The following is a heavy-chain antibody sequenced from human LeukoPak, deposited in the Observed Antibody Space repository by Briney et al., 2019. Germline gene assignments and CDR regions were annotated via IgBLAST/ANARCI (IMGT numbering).Heavy chain of an antibody. CDR2: VCYNGST. CDR1: GDSISSYF. D-gene: IGHD3-16*01. Sequence: SETLSLTCSVSGDSISSYFWAWIRQPPGKGLEWIGYVCYNGSTNYNPSLRNRVAISIDTSKNQFSLKLGSATAADTAVYYCATSGGFNSPRHYWGRGTLVIVSS. J-gene: IGHJ4*02. CDR3: ATSGGFNSPRHY. V-gene: IGHV4-59*01.